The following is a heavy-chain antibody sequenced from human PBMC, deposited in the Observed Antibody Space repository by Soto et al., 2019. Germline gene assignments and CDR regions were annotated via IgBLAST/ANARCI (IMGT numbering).Heavy chain of an antibody. CDR2: INRSGST. V-gene: IGHV4-34*01. Sequence: PSETLSLTCAVYGGSFSGYYWSWIRQPPGKGLEWIGEINRSGSTNYNPSLKSRVTISVDTSKNQFSLKLSSVTAADTAVHYCARLWFGEFSPYYFDYWGQGTLVTVSS. CDR3: ARLWFGEFSPYYFDY. J-gene: IGHJ4*02. CDR1: GGSFSGYY. D-gene: IGHD3-10*01.